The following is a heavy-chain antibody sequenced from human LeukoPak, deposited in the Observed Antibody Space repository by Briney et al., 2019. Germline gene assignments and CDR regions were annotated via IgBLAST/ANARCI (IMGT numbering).Heavy chain of an antibody. CDR2: MYTSGST. D-gene: IGHD3-22*01. CDR3: ARGYDGSGYYYRNWYFDL. V-gene: IGHV4-4*07. Sequence: PSETLSLTCTVSGGSMSTYYWSWIRQPAGQGLEYIGRMYTSGSTNYNPSLKSRVTISVDTSKNQFSLKLSSVTAADTAVYYCARGYDGSGYYYRNWYFDLWGRGTLVTVSS. J-gene: IGHJ2*01. CDR1: GGSMSTYY.